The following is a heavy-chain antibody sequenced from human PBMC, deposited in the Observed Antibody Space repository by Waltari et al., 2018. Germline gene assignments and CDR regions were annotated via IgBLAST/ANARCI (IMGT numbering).Heavy chain of an antibody. CDR2: IKTDGSYA. J-gene: IGHJ5*02. CDR3: ATGGLGLTGLDL. Sequence: EVQLVESGGGLVQTGGSLRLSCVASGFSLSRYWMYWVRQAPGKGPVWVSRIKTDGSYAEYAEAVKGRFSISRENAKNTLYLQMNSLGVEDTAVYYCATGGLGLTGLDLWAQGTLVTVSS. V-gene: IGHV3-74*03. D-gene: IGHD6-19*01. CDR1: GFSLSRYW.